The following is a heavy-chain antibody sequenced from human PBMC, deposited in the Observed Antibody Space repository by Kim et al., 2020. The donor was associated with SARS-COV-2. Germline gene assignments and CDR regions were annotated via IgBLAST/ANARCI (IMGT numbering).Heavy chain of an antibody. V-gene: IGHV4-31*02. Sequence: YHPSLKSRVTISVDTSKNQFSLKLSSVTAADTAVYYCAREDGYNYRGFDYWGQGTLVTVSS. CDR3: AREDGYNYRGFDY. J-gene: IGHJ4*02. D-gene: IGHD5-12*01.